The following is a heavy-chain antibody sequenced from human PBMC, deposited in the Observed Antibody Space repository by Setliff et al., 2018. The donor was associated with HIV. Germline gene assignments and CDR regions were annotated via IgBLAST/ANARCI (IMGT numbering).Heavy chain of an antibody. CDR3: TRDYRTSNWFDP. V-gene: IGHV3-7*03. CDR2: INQDGSET. D-gene: IGHD3-16*02. Sequence: PGGSLRLSCAASGFTFSNHWMSWVRQAPGKGLEWVANINQDGSETNYADSVRGRFTISRDTAKTSLYLEMNSLRVEDTALYYCTRDYRTSNWFDPWGHGTLVTVSS. J-gene: IGHJ5*02. CDR1: GFTFSNHW.